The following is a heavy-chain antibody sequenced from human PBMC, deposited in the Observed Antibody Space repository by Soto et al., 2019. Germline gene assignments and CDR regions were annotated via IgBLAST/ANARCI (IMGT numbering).Heavy chain of an antibody. D-gene: IGHD1-26*01. J-gene: IGHJ1*01. CDR2: IIPIFGTA. Sequence: QVQLVQSGAEVKKPGSSVKVSCKASGGTFSSYAISWVRQAPGQGREWMGGIIPIFGTANYAQKFQGRVTSTADESTSTAYMELSSLRSEETAVYYCVRDPSNSGSYRDFQHWGQGTLVTVSS. CDR1: GGTFSSYA. CDR3: VRDPSNSGSYRDFQH. V-gene: IGHV1-69*01.